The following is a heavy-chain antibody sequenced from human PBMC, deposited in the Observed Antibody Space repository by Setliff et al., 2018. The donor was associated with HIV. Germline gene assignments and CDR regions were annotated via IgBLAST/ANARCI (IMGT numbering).Heavy chain of an antibody. D-gene: IGHD6-13*01. CDR2: ISSSSSYI. V-gene: IGHV3-21*01. J-gene: IGHJ4*02. CDR3: ARGNQQLVFDY. CDR1: GFTFSTYG. Sequence: GGSLRLSCAASGFTFSTYGMHWVRQAPGKGLKWVSSISSSSSYINYADSVKGRFTISRDNAKNSLYLQMNSLRAEDTAVYYCARGNQQLVFDYWGQGTPVTVSS.